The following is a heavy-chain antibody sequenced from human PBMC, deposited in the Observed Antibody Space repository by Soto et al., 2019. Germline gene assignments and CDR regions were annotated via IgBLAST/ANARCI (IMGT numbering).Heavy chain of an antibody. CDR2: ISAYNGNT. CDR3: ARDPYCSSTSCYSEGNYYYYYGMDV. CDR1: GYTFTSYG. V-gene: IGHV1-18*01. J-gene: IGHJ6*02. Sequence: ASVKVSCKASGYTFTSYGISWLRQAPGQGLEWMGWISAYNGNTNYAQKLQGRVTMTTDTSTSTAYMELRSLRSDDTAVYYCARDPYCSSTSCYSEGNYYYYYGMDVWGQGITVTVSS. D-gene: IGHD2-2*02.